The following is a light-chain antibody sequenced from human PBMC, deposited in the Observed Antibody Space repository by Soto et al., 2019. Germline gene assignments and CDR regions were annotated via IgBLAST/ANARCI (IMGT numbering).Light chain of an antibody. CDR2: GAS. V-gene: IGKV3-20*01. CDR3: QQYGKSAMFT. J-gene: IGKJ2*01. CDR1: QSVSSSY. Sequence: EIVLTQSPGTLSLSPGDRATLSCRASQSVSSSYLAWYQQKPGQAPSLLIYGASNRATGIPDRFSGGGSRTDFTLTISRLEPEDFAVYYCQQYGKSAMFTFGQGTKLEIK.